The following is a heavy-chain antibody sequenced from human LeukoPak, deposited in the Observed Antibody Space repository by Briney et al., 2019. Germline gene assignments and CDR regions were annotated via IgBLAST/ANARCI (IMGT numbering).Heavy chain of an antibody. D-gene: IGHD1-1*01. CDR2: ISRSGEVT. Sequence: GGTLRLSCAASGFNFSSSAMSWVRQATGNGLEWVSGISRSGEVTYYKDSVRGRFTISKDISKNTLYLQMDSLRAEDTAIYYCAKEEVPNDFWGQGTLVTVSS. V-gene: IGHV3-23*01. CDR1: GFNFSSSA. J-gene: IGHJ4*02. CDR3: AKEEVPNDF.